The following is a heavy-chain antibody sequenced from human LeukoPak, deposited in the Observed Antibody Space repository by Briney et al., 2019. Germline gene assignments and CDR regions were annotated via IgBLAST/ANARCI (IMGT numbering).Heavy chain of an antibody. Sequence: ASVKVSCKASGYTFTCYYMHWVRQAPGQGLEWMGWINPNSGGTNYAQKFQGRVTMTRDTSISTAYMELSRLRSDDTAVYYCARDWGPIYYDFWSGYYTPPPQNWFDPWGQGTLVTVSS. CDR2: INPNSGGT. J-gene: IGHJ5*02. CDR1: GYTFTCYY. D-gene: IGHD3-3*01. V-gene: IGHV1-2*02. CDR3: ARDWGPIYYDFWSGYYTPPPQNWFDP.